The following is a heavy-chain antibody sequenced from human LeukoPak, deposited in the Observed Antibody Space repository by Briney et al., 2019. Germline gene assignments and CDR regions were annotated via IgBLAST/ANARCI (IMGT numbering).Heavy chain of an antibody. Sequence: ASVKVSCKASGYTFTSYDINWVRQATGQGLEWMGWMNPNSGNTGYALKFQARVTITRNTSISTAYMELSSLRSEDTAVYYCAREVTYCSSTSCLDYWGQGTLVTVSS. D-gene: IGHD2-2*01. CDR3: AREVTYCSSTSCLDY. CDR1: GYTFTSYD. CDR2: MNPNSGNT. V-gene: IGHV1-8*03. J-gene: IGHJ4*02.